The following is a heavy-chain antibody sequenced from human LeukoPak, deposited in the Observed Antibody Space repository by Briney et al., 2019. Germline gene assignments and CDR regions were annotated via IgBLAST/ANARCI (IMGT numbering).Heavy chain of an antibody. J-gene: IGHJ4*02. CDR1: GGSISSYY. CDR3: ARAVTQRDGYNWYYFDY. CDR2: IYYSGST. V-gene: IGHV4-59*01. Sequence: SETLSLTCTVSGGSISSYYWTWIRQPPGKGLGLEWIGYIYYSGSTNYNPSLKSRVTISVDTSKNQFSLKLSSVTAADTAVYYCARAVTQRDGYNWYYFDYWGQGTLVTVSS. D-gene: IGHD5-24*01.